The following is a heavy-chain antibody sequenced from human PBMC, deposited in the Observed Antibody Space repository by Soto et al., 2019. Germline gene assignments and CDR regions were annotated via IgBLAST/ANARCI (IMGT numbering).Heavy chain of an antibody. D-gene: IGHD3-22*01. J-gene: IGHJ3*01. V-gene: IGHV3-48*02. Sequence: GSLRLSCEASGFTLSRYSINWVRQAPGKGLEWLAYITVTTGNRVYADSVKGRFTISTDNAKNAVFLQMNSLRDEDTAVYYCARDQLYYNDISGRPLNAFDVWGQWRIVTV. CDR3: ARDQLYYNDISGRPLNAFDV. CDR2: ITVTTGNR. CDR1: GFTLSRYS.